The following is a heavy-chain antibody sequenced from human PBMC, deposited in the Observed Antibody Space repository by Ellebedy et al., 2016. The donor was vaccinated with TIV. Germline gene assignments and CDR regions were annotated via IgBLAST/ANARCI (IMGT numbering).Heavy chain of an antibody. CDR3: GKDFNPDTHLVHGMDV. J-gene: IGHJ6*02. V-gene: IGHV3-23*01. CDR1: GFTFSIYA. Sequence: GESLKISCAASGFTFSIYAMSWVRQAPGKGLEWVSAISSGGSNTYYADSVKGRFTISRDNSKDTLYLQVSSLRVEDTAIYYCGKDFNPDTHLVHGMDVWGQGTTVTVSS. D-gene: IGHD5-18*01. CDR2: ISSGGSNT.